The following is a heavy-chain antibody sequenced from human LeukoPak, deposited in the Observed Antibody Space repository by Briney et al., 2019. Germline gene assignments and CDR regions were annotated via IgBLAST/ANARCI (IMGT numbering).Heavy chain of an antibody. J-gene: IGHJ4*02. D-gene: IGHD3-22*01. V-gene: IGHV3-30*18. CDR2: ISYDGSNK. Sequence: GGSLRLSCAASGFTFSTYVMHWVRQAPGKGLEWVAVISYDGSNKYYADSVKGRFTISRDNSKNTLYLQMNSLRAEDTAVYYCAKGGHYYDSSGPYHYWGQGTLVTVSS. CDR1: GFTFSTYV. CDR3: AKGGHYYDSSGPYHY.